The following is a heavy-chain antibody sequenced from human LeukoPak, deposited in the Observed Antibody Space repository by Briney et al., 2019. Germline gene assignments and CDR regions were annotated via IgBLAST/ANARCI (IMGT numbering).Heavy chain of an antibody. V-gene: IGHV4-34*01. CDR3: ASAPRPLQSRYYYYYGMDV. D-gene: IGHD4-11*01. CDR2: INHSEST. Sequence: SETLSLTCAVYGGSFSGYYWSWIRQPPGKGLEWIGEINHSESTNYNPSLKSRVTISVDRSKNQFSLKLSSVTAPETAVYYCASAPRPLQSRYYYYYGMDVWGKGNTVTVSS. J-gene: IGHJ6*04. CDR1: GGSFSGYY.